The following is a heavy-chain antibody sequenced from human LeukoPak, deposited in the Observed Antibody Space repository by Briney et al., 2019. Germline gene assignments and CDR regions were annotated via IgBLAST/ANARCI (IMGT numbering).Heavy chain of an antibody. CDR2: INHSGST. J-gene: IGHJ5*02. Sequence: SETLSLTCAVYGGSFSGYYWSWIRQPPGKGLEWIGEINHSGSTNYNPSLKSRVTISVDTSKNQFSLKLSSVTAADTAVYYCARVRGYCSSTSCYGANWFDPWGQGTLVTVSS. D-gene: IGHD2-2*01. CDR1: GGSFSGYY. CDR3: ARVRGYCSSTSCYGANWFDP. V-gene: IGHV4-34*01.